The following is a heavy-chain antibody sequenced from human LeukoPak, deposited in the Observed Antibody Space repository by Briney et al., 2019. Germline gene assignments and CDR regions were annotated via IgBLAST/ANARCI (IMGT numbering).Heavy chain of an antibody. J-gene: IGHJ5*02. D-gene: IGHD3-3*01. CDR2: IIPIFGTA. Sequence: GASVKVSCKASGGTFSSYAISWVRQAPGQGLEWMGGIIPIFGTANYARKFQGRVTITADKSTSTAYMELSSLRSEDTAVYYCATSDFWSGYYTGSWFDPWGPGTLVTVSS. CDR1: GGTFSSYA. V-gene: IGHV1-69*06. CDR3: ATSDFWSGYYTGSWFDP.